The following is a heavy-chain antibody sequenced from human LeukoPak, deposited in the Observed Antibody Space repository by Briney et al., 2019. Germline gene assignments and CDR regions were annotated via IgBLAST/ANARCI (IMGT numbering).Heavy chain of an antibody. J-gene: IGHJ5*02. Sequence: GGSLRLSCAASGFTFSDYYMSWIRQAPGKGLEWVSAISGSGGSTYYADSVKGRFTISRDNSKNTLYLQMNSLRAEDTAVYYCAKDWRYCSSTSCYTGWFDPWAREPWSPSPQ. CDR3: AKDWRYCSSTSCYTGWFDP. CDR2: ISGSGGST. V-gene: IGHV3-23*01. D-gene: IGHD2-2*02. CDR1: GFTFSDYY.